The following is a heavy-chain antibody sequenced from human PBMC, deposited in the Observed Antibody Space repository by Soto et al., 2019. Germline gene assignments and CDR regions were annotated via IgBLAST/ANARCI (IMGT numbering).Heavy chain of an antibody. V-gene: IGHV4-31*03. CDR1: GASVSSGDYY. CDR3: ARESGELTPHWFDP. CDR2: IYYSGST. D-gene: IGHD1-7*01. J-gene: IGHJ5*02. Sequence: SDTLSLTCTVSGASVSSGDYYWSWIRQHPGKGLEWVGYIYYSGSTYYNPSLKSRVTISADTSKNQFSLQLRSVTAADTAVYYCARESGELTPHWFDPWGQGTLVTVSS.